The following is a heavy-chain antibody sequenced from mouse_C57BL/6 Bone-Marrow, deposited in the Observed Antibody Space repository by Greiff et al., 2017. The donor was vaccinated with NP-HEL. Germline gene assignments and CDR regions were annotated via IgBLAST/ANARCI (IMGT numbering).Heavy chain of an antibody. CDR3: ARFYGSSPNYAMDY. CDR2: IRNKANGYTT. CDR1: GFTFTDYY. D-gene: IGHD1-1*01. Sequence: EVQRVESGGGLVQPGGSLSLSCAASGFTFTDYYMSWVRQPPGKALEWLGFIRNKANGYTTEYSASVKGRFTISRDNSQSILYLQMNALRAEDSATYYCARFYGSSPNYAMDYWGQGTSVTVSS. V-gene: IGHV7-3*01. J-gene: IGHJ4*01.